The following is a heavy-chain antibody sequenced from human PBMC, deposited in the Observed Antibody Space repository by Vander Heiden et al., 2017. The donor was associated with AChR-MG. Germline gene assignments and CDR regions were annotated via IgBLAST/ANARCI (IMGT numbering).Heavy chain of an antibody. Sequence: QVQLVQSGAEVKKPVSSVKVSCKASGGAFSSYALSWGRQAPGQGLEWMGGIIPIFGTANYAQKFQGRVTITADKSTSTAYMELSSLRSEDTAVYYCARGGSYDFWSGYSHWFDPWGQGTLVTVSS. V-gene: IGHV1-69*06. CDR2: IIPIFGTA. J-gene: IGHJ5*02. D-gene: IGHD3-3*01. CDR3: ARGGSYDFWSGYSHWFDP. CDR1: GGAFSSYA.